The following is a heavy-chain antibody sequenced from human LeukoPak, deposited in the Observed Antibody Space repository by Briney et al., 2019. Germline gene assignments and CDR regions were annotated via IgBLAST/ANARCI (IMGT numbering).Heavy chain of an antibody. CDR3: AGELGEAYSSSRTWFDP. J-gene: IGHJ5*02. CDR1: GFTFSSYA. V-gene: IGHV3-23*01. CDR2: ISGSGGST. D-gene: IGHD6-13*01. Sequence: GGSLRLSCAASGFTFSSYAMSWVRQAPGKGLEWVSAISGSGGSTYYADSVKGRFTISRDNAKNSLYLQMNGLRAEDAAIYYCAGELGEAYSSSRTWFDPWGQGTLVTVSS.